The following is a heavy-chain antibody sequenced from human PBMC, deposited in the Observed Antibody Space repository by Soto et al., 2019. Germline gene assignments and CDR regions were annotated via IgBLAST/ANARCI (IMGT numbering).Heavy chain of an antibody. J-gene: IGHJ5*02. V-gene: IGHV1-46*01. CDR2: INPNGGST. D-gene: IGHD3-16*02. Sequence: KGDWQTAVDALSGYYIHWLRKKNDKGLDWMGIINPNGGSTRFARTFQGRITMTTDTSTSTVYMELRSLRSEDTAVYYCARSSGGVFGIIIEGSTWLAPRGHGSPVPVSS. CDR1: VDALSGYY. CDR3: ARSSGGVFGIIIEGSTWLAP.